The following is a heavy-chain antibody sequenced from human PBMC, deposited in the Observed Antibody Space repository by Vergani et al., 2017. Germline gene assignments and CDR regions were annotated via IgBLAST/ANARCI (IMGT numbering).Heavy chain of an antibody. Sequence: EVQLVESGGGLVQPGGSLRLSCAASGFTFSSSSMHWVRQAPGKGLEWVSAIRSADTNTYYADSVEGRFAISRDNAKTSLYLQMNSLRVEDTAVYYCAREGVPDAFDIWGQGTMVTVPS. CDR3: AREGVPDAFDI. J-gene: IGHJ3*02. CDR1: GFTFSSSS. CDR2: IRSADTNT. D-gene: IGHD4/OR15-4a*01. V-gene: IGHV3-48*01.